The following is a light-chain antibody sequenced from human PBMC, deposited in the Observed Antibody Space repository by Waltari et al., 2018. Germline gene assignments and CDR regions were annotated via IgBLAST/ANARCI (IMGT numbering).Light chain of an antibody. CDR1: SSDLRGVDI. CDR2: EVN. Sequence: QSALAQPASVPGSPGQSITISCTETSSDLRGVDIVSWYQHHPGKAPKLLIYEVNKRPSGVSTRFSGSRSGNTASLTISGLQPEDEADYYCSSYTSNTTPIFGGGTKLTVL. V-gene: IGLV2-14*01. CDR3: SSYTSNTTPI. J-gene: IGLJ2*01.